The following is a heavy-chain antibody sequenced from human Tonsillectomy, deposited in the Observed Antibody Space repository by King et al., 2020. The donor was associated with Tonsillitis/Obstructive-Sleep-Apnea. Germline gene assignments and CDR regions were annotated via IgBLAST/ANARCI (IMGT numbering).Heavy chain of an antibody. CDR3: ARGYCSSPSCHGDDAFDI. CDR2: IYHSGST. V-gene: IGHV4-4*02. D-gene: IGHD2-2*01. Sequence: QLQESGPGLVKPSGTLSLTCAVSGGSISSSNWWSWVRQPPGTGLEWIGKIYHSGSTDYNPSLTSRVTISVDKPKNHFSLRLSSVTAADTAVYYCARGYCSSPSCHGDDAFDIWGQGTMVTVSS. J-gene: IGHJ3*02. CDR1: GGSISSSNW.